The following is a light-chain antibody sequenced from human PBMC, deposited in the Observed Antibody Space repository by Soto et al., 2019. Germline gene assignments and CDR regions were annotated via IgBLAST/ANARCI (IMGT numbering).Light chain of an antibody. Sequence: EIVLTQSPATLSLSPGERATLSCGASQSINNYLGWYQQKPGQAPRLLISDASNKSTGIPARFSGSGSGTDFIPTISSLEPEDFAVYYCQQRSTWPLTFGQGTRLEIK. CDR3: QQRSTWPLT. J-gene: IGKJ5*01. CDR1: QSINNY. V-gene: IGKV3-11*01. CDR2: DAS.